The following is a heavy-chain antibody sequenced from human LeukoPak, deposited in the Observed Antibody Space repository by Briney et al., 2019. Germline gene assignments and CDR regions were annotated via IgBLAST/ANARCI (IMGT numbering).Heavy chain of an antibody. CDR1: GGSISSGGYS. CDR2: IYHSGST. J-gene: IGHJ4*02. CDR3: ASAEGGSFDY. V-gene: IGHV4-30-2*01. D-gene: IGHD1-14*01. Sequence: SETLSLTCTVSGGSISSGGYSWSWIRQPPGKGLEWIGYIYHSGSTYYNPSLKSRVTISVDRSKNQFSLKLGSVTAADTAVYYCASAEGGSFDYWGQGTLVTVSS.